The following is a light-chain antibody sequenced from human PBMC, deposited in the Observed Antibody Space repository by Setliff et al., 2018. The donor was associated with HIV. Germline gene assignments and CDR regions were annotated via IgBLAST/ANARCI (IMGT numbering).Light chain of an antibody. J-gene: IGLJ1*01. CDR1: SSDAGGYNY. V-gene: IGLV2-11*01. Sequence: QSALTQPRSVSGSPGQSVTISCTGTSSDAGGYNYVSWYQQYPGKAPKLMVYDVSKRPSGVPDRFSGSKSGNTASLTISGLQAEDEAEYYCCSYAGSYTFPYVFGTGTKVTVL. CDR2: DVS. CDR3: CSYAGSYTFPYV.